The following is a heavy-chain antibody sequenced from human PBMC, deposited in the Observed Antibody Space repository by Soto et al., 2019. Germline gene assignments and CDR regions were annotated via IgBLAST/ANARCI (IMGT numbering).Heavy chain of an antibody. Sequence: PSETLSLTCTVSGASISSSNYYWGWIRQPPGRGLEWIGAMYYSGRTYYNPTLKSRVTTSVDTSKNQFSLKLSAVTATDTAVYYCARHGNTVTTGYYYGKDVWGQGT. CDR2: MYYSGRT. CDR3: ARHGNTVTTGYYYGKDV. V-gene: IGHV4-39*01. J-gene: IGHJ6*02. D-gene: IGHD4-17*01. CDR1: GASISSSNYY.